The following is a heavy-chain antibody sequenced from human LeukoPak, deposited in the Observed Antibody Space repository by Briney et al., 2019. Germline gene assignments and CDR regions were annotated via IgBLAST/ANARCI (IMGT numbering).Heavy chain of an antibody. J-gene: IGHJ4*02. CDR1: GGSISSGGYS. V-gene: IGHV4-30-2*01. Sequence: PSETLSLTCAVSGGSISSGGYSWSWIRQPPGKGLEWIGYIYHSGSTYYNPSLKSRVTISVDRSKNQFSLKLSSVTAADTAVYYCARRRDGYNYFDYWGQGTLVTVSS. CDR3: ARRRDGYNYFDY. D-gene: IGHD5-24*01. CDR2: IYHSGST.